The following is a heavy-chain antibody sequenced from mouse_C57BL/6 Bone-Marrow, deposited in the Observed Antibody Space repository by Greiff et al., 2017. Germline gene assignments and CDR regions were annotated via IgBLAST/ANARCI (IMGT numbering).Heavy chain of an antibody. CDR3: TRVGVWLAY. CDR1: GYAFSSSW. J-gene: IGHJ3*01. CDR2: IYPGDGDT. V-gene: IGHV1-82*01. D-gene: IGHD4-1*01. Sequence: QVQLQQSGPALVKPGASVKISCKASGYAFSSSWMNWVKQRPGKGLEWIGRIYPGDGDTYYNGKFKGKVTLTADKASSTAYMQLSSLPSEDSAVYFCTRVGVWLAYWGQGTLVTVSA.